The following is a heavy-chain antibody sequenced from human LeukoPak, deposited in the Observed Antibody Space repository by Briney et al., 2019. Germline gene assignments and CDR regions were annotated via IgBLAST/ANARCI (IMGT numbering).Heavy chain of an antibody. CDR3: AKDDNLGYHTDY. CDR1: GFTFETFG. V-gene: IGHV3-30*02. J-gene: IGHJ4*02. D-gene: IGHD6-13*01. CDR2: IRYNGNDN. Sequence: GGSLRLSCAASGFTFETFGMHWVRQAPGKGLEWVTFIRYNGNDNYNADSVKGRFTISRDNSKNSLYLQMNSLRAEDTAVYYCAKDDNLGYHTDYWGQGTLVTVSS.